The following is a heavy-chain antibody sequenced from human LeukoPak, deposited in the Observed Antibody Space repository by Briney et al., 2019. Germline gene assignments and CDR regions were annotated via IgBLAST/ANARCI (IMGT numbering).Heavy chain of an antibody. Sequence: GRSLRLSCAASGFTFSSYVMNWVRQAPGKGLEWVASISYDGSNKYCADSVKGRFTISRDNSKNTLYLEMNSLRAEDTAAYYCARNRQLDYWGQGTLVTVSS. D-gene: IGHD6-13*01. CDR1: GFTFSSYV. J-gene: IGHJ4*02. V-gene: IGHV3-30*04. CDR2: ISYDGSNK. CDR3: ARNRQLDY.